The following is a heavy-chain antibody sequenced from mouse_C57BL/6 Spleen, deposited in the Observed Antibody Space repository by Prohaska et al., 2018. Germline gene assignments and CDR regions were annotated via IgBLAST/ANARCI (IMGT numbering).Heavy chain of an antibody. CDR2: IVPGSCST. Sequence: SVKLSCKATGYTFTGYWIEWVKQRPGHGLEVVGEIVPGSCSTNYNEKFKGKATFTADTSSNTAYMQLSSLTTEDSAIYYCARGGAPAWFAYWGQGTLVTVSA. V-gene: IGHV1-9*01. J-gene: IGHJ3*01. CDR1: GYTFTGYW. CDR3: ARGGAPAWFAY.